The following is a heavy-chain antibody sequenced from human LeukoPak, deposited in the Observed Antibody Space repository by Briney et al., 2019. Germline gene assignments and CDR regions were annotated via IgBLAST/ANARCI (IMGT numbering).Heavy chain of an antibody. J-gene: IGHJ3*01. Sequence: GGSLRLSCAASGFTFSNYWMYWVRQAPGKGLVWVSRIKPDGSSTSYADPVKGRFTISRDNAKNTLYLQMNSLRAEDTAVYYCATLVTFGAFDVWGQGTVVTVSS. D-gene: IGHD4-11*01. CDR3: ATLVTFGAFDV. V-gene: IGHV3-74*01. CDR2: IKPDGSST. CDR1: GFTFSNYW.